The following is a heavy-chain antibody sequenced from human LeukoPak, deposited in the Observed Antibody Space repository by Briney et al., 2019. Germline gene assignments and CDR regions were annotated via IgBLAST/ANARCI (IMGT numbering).Heavy chain of an antibody. D-gene: IGHD6-13*01. Sequence: GSSVKVSCKASGGTFSSYAISWVRQAPGQGLEWMGRIIPIFGTANCAQKFQGRVTITTDESTSTAYMELSSLRSEDTAVYYCATVIAAAGTTSDYWGQGTLVTVSS. CDR1: GGTFSSYA. J-gene: IGHJ4*02. CDR3: ATVIAAAGTTSDY. CDR2: IIPIFGTA. V-gene: IGHV1-69*05.